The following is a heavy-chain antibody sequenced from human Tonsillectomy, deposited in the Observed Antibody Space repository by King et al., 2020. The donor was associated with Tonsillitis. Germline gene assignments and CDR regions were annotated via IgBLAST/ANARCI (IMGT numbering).Heavy chain of an antibody. J-gene: IGHJ4*02. V-gene: IGHV4-59*08. Sequence: QLQESGPGLVKPSETLSLTCTVSGGSISSYYWSWFRRPPGKGLEWLGYIFYSGSTTYNPSLKSRVTISVDTSKNQFSLKLSSVTAADTAVYYCARRSDSSSWFPFDYWGQGTLVTVSS. CDR3: ARRSDSSSWFPFDY. CDR2: IFYSGST. CDR1: GGSISSYY. D-gene: IGHD6-13*01.